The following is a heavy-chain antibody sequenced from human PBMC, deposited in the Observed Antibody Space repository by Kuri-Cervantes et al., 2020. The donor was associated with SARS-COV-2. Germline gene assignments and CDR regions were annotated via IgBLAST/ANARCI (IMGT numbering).Heavy chain of an antibody. CDR1: GGSFSGYY. J-gene: IGHJ4*02. CDR2: INHSGST. Sequence: ESLKISCAVYGGSFSGYYWSWIRQPPGKGLEWIGEINHSGSTNYNPSLKSRVTISVDTSKNQFSLKLSSVTAADTAVYYCARATAGSLRYFDYWGQGTLVTVSS. D-gene: IGHD6-13*01. V-gene: IGHV4-34*01. CDR3: ARATAGSLRYFDY.